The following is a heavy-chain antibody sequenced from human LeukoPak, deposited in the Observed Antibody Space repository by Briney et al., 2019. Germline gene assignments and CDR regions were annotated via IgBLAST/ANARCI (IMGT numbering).Heavy chain of an antibody. CDR2: IKSDGIST. D-gene: IGHD1-14*01. Sequence: PGGSLRLSCAASGFAFSTNWMHWVRHAPGQGLVWVSRIKSDGISTDYADSVKGRFTISKDNAKNTLYLQMNSLRAEDTAVYYCARESEGPFNHYYYYYYGMDVWGQGTTVTVSS. CDR1: GFAFSTNW. V-gene: IGHV3-74*01. CDR3: ARESEGPFNHYYYYYYGMDV. J-gene: IGHJ6*02.